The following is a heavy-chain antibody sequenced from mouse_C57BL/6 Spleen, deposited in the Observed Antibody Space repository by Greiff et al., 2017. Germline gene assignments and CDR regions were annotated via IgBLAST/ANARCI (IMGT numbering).Heavy chain of an antibody. V-gene: IGHV5-17*01. CDR1: GFTFSDYG. J-gene: IGHJ4*01. CDR2: ISSGSSTI. CDR3: ARHGNYFYAMDY. Sequence: DVMLVESGGGLVKPGGSLKLSCAASGFTFSDYGMHWVRQAPEKGLEWVAYISSGSSTIYYADTVKGRFTISRDNAKNTLFLQMTSLRSEDTAMYYCARHGNYFYAMDYWGQGTSVTVSS. D-gene: IGHD2-1*01.